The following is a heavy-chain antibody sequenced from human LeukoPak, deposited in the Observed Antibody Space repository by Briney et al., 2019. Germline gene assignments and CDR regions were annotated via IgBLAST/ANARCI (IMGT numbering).Heavy chain of an antibody. D-gene: IGHD6-6*01. CDR3: AKDGMYSSSSSYYFDY. CDR1: GFTFSSYA. V-gene: IGHV3-23*01. Sequence: GSLSLSCAASGFTFSSYAMSWVRQAPGKGLEWVSSISSSGGTTYYADSVKGRFTISRDYSKNTLYLQMNSLRAEDTALYYCAKDGMYSSSSSYYFDYWGPGTLVTVSS. CDR2: ISSSGGTT. J-gene: IGHJ4*02.